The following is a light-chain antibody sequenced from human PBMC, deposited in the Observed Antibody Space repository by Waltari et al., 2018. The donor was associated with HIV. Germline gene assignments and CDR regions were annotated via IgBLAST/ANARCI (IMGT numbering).Light chain of an antibody. V-gene: IGKV3-15*01. CDR3: HQYNKWPRGT. CDR2: GAS. CDR1: QSVGSY. Sequence: VMTQSPATVSVSQGGRATLSCRASQSVGSYLAWYQQKPSQAPRLLIYGASTRATGIPTRFSGSGSGTEFTLTISSLKSEDFAVYYCHQYNKWPRGTFGGGTKVEV. J-gene: IGKJ4*01.